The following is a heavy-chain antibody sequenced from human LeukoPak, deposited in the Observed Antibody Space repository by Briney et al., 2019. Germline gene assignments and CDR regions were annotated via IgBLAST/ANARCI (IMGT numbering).Heavy chain of an antibody. CDR3: ARAHSDSSGRYYGMDV. CDR2: IIPILGVA. J-gene: IGHJ6*02. D-gene: IGHD6-19*01. CDR1: GGTFSSYA. V-gene: IGHV1-69*04. Sequence: SVRVSCKASGGTFSSYAISWVRQAPGQGLEWMGRIIPILGVANYAQKFQGRVTITAGKSTSTAYMELSSLRSEDTAVYYCARAHSDSSGRYYGMDVWGQGTTVTVSS.